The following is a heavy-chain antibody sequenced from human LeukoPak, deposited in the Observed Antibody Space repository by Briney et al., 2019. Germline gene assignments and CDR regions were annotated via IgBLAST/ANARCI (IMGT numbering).Heavy chain of an antibody. D-gene: IGHD3-10*01. CDR3: ARSFEGSGTYAY. J-gene: IGHJ4*02. Sequence: NPGESLKISCKGSGYTFISYWIAWVRQMPGKGLEWMGIIYPGDSETRYSPSFQGQVTISADKSISTAYLQWSSLRASDTAMYYCARSFEGSGTYAYWGQGTLVTVSS. CDR1: GYTFISYW. CDR2: IYPGDSET. V-gene: IGHV5-51*01.